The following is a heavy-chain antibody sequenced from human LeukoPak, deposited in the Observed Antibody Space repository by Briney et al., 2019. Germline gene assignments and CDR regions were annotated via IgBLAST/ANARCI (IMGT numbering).Heavy chain of an antibody. CDR1: GYTFTGYY. CDR3: ARDQGIVVVPAAIGEIDY. Sequence: ASVKVSCKASGYTFTGYYMHWVRQAPGQGLEWMGWINLNSGGTNYAQKFQGRVTMTRDTSISTAYLELSRLRSDDTAVNYCARDQGIVVVPAAIGEIDYWGQGTLVTVSS. D-gene: IGHD2-2*01. V-gene: IGHV1-2*02. J-gene: IGHJ4*02. CDR2: INLNSGGT.